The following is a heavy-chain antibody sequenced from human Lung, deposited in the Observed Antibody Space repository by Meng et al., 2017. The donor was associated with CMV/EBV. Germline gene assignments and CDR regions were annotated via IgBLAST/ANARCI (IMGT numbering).Heavy chain of an antibody. D-gene: IGHD3-22*01. Sequence: GESXKISCEASGFTFSSYAMSWVRQAPGKGLEWVSVIYSGGGSTYYADSVKGRFAISRDNSKNTLNLQMNSLRAEDTAIYYCAKASLSYYSDSSAYYFFDFXGQGXLVTVSS. CDR3: AKASLSYYSDSSAYYFFDF. CDR1: GFTFSSYA. J-gene: IGHJ4*02. CDR2: IYSGGGST. V-gene: IGHV3-23*03.